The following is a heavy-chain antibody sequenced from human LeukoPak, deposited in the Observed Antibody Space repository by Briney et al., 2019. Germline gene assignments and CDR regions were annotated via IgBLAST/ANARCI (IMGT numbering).Heavy chain of an antibody. D-gene: IGHD6-19*01. Sequence: SETLSLTCTVSGGSISSYYWSWIRQPPGKGLEWIGYIYYSGSTNYNPSLKSRVTISVDTSKNQFSLKLSSVTAADTAVYYCARQSSGWYPFDYWDQGTLVTVSS. J-gene: IGHJ4*02. CDR2: IYYSGST. V-gene: IGHV4-59*08. CDR1: GGSISSYY. CDR3: ARQSSGWYPFDY.